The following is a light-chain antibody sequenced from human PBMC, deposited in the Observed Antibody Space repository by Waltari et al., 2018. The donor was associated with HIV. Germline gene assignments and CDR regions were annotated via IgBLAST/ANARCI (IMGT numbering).Light chain of an antibody. V-gene: IGLV3-21*01. CDR2: DDS. CDR1: DIGSKT. CDR3: QVWDSNSDHWV. Sequence: SYVLTQPPSVSVAPGTTARVSCGGYDIGSKTVHWYQPRPGQAPVLVIFDDSDRPSGIPERFSGSNSVNTATLTISRVEAGDEADYYCQVWDSNSDHWVFGGGTKLTVL. J-gene: IGLJ3*02.